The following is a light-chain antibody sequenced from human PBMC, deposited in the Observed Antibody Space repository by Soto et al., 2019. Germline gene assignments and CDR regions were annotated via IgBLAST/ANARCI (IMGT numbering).Light chain of an antibody. J-gene: IGLJ2*01. CDR1: RSDVGSYNL. V-gene: IGLV2-23*03. CDR2: EGS. Sequence: ALTQPASVSGSPGQSITISCTGTRSDVGSYNLVSWYQQHPGKAPKLMIYEGSKRPSGVSNRFSGSKSGNTASLTISGLQAEDEADYYCCSYAGSSTFVFGGGTKGTVL. CDR3: CSYAGSSTFV.